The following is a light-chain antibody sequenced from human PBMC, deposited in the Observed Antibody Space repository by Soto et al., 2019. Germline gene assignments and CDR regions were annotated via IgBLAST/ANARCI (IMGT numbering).Light chain of an antibody. V-gene: IGKV3-11*01. CDR2: DSS. Sequence: EIVLTQSPATLSLSPGESATLSCRASQIVGIYLAWYQQKPGQAPRLLIYDSSTRVTDIPARFSGSGSGTDFTLTIVSLDPEDFAGYYCKQRSDWPLTFGGGTKVEIK. J-gene: IGKJ4*01. CDR3: KQRSDWPLT. CDR1: QIVGIY.